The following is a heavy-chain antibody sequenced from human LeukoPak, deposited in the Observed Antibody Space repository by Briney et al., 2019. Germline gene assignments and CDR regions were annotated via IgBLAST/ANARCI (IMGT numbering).Heavy chain of an antibody. Sequence: GGPLRLSCAASGFTFSSYAMSWVRQAPGKGLEWVSGISGSGDNTYYADSVKGRFTLSRDNSKNTLYVQVNSLGTEDTAAYCCAKGSYYDSSGSFYFDYWGQGTLVTVSS. CDR1: GFTFSSYA. D-gene: IGHD3-22*01. J-gene: IGHJ4*02. V-gene: IGHV3-23*01. CDR3: AKGSYYDSSGSFYFDY. CDR2: ISGSGDNT.